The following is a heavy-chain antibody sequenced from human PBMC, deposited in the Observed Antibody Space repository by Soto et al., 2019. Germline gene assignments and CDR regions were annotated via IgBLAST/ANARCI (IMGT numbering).Heavy chain of an antibody. CDR1: GYSFTSHG. D-gene: IGHD3-10*01. J-gene: IGHJ6*03. CDR2: ISGNSGDT. Sequence: QVQLVQSGAEVKKPGASVKVSCKASGYSFTSHGISWVRQAPGQGLEWMGWISGNSGDTNYAQKLQGRVTVTTDTSTSTDYMELRSLRSEDTAVYYCARMVRGSNIDYYHYIDAWGKGTTVTVSS. V-gene: IGHV1-18*01. CDR3: ARMVRGSNIDYYHYIDA.